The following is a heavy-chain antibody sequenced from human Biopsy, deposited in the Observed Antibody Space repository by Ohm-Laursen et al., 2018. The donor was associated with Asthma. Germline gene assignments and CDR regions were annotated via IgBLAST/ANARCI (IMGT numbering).Heavy chain of an antibody. D-gene: IGHD2-21*01. Sequence: GTLSLTCIVSGGSISSDYWSWIRQPPGKGLEWIGHIYYSGTTKYHPSLKSRVTISVDTSKNQFSLKLRSVTAADAAVYYCARGIARETGLFDHFDYWGQGTLVTVSS. CDR1: GGSISSDY. V-gene: IGHV4-59*01. CDR2: IYYSGTT. CDR3: ARGIARETGLFDHFDY. J-gene: IGHJ4*02.